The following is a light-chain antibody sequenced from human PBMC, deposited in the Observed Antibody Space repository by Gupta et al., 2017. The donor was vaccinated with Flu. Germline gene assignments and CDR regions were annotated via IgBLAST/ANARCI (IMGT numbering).Light chain of an antibody. CDR3: SSYTSSRTYV. CDR2: EVS. Sequence: SALTQPASVSGSPGQSITISCTGTSSDIGIYNYVSWYQQHPGKAPRLVIYEVSNRPSGAFDRFSGSKSGNTASLTISGLQAEDEADYYCSSYTSSRTYVFGTGTKVTVL. J-gene: IGLJ1*01. V-gene: IGLV2-14*01. CDR1: SSDIGIYNY.